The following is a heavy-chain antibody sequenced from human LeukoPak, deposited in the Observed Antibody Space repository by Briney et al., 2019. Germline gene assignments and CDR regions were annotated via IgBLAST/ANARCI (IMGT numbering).Heavy chain of an antibody. Sequence: GSLRLSCAASGFTFSSYWMTWVRQAPGKGLEWVANIREDGSEKYYVDSVKGRFTVSRDNAKNSLYLQVNSLRAEDTAVYYCASFPWDLRPTWGQGTLVSVAS. J-gene: IGHJ4*02. D-gene: IGHD1-26*01. CDR2: IREDGSEK. V-gene: IGHV3-7*01. CDR3: ASFPWDLRPT. CDR1: GFTFSSYW.